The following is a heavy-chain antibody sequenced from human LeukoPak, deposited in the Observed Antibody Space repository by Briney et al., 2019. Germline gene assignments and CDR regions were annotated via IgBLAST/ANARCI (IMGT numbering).Heavy chain of an antibody. CDR3: ARDRQQLVRGDHFDY. V-gene: IGHV4-4*02. D-gene: IGHD6-13*01. CDR2: VYRSGSTN. CDR1: GASVSSSNW. J-gene: IGHJ4*02. Sequence: PSETLSLTCAVSGASVSSSNWWNWVRQPPGKGLEWIGEVYRSGSTNNYNPSLKSRVTISVDESKNQFSLKLKSVTAADTAVYYCARDRQQLVRGDHFDYWGQGTLVTVSS.